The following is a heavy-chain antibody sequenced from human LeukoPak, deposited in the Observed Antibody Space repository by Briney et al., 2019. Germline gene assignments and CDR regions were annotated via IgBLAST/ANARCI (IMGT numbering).Heavy chain of an antibody. CDR3: ARDHLWFGDLFDL. V-gene: IGHV4-59*01. J-gene: IGHJ2*01. CDR1: GGSISSYY. CDR2: IYYSGST. D-gene: IGHD3-10*01. Sequence: SETLSLTCTVSGGSISSYYWSWIRQPPGKGLEWIGYIYYSGSTNYNPSLKSRVTISVDTSKNQFSLKLSSVTAAGTAVYYCARDHLWFGDLFDLWGRGTLVTVSS.